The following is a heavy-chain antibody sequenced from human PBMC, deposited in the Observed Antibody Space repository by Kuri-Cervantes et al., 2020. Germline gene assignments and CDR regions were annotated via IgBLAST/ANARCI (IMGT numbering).Heavy chain of an antibody. D-gene: IGHD3-22*01. Sequence: SVKVSCKASGGTFSSYAISWVRQAPGQGLEWMGGIIPIFGTANYAQKFQGRVTITADESTSTAYMELSSLRSEDTAVYCCARDLKEGHRYYYDSSGYYAFDIWGQGTRVTVSS. J-gene: IGHJ3*02. CDR1: GGTFSSYA. V-gene: IGHV1-69*13. CDR3: ARDLKEGHRYYYDSSGYYAFDI. CDR2: IIPIFGTA.